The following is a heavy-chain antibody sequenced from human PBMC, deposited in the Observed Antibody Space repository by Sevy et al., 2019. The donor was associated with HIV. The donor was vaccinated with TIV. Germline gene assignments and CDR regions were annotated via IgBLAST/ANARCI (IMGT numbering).Heavy chain of an antibody. CDR2: MNPNSGDT. CDR1: GYTFTNYD. Sequence: ASVKVSCKASGYTFTNYDITWVRQATGQGLEWVGWMNPNSGDTGYTQKFQGRITMTRNTSISTVYLELSSLRSDDTAVYYCARRRTVLYSSSARPFDYWGQGSLVTVSS. V-gene: IGHV1-8*01. CDR3: ARRRTVLYSSSARPFDY. D-gene: IGHD6-6*01. J-gene: IGHJ4*02.